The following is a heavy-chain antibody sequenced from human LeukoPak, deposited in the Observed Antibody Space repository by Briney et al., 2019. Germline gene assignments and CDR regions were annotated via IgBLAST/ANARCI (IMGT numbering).Heavy chain of an antibody. J-gene: IGHJ4*02. CDR3: ARTNTAMVN. Sequence: SETLSLTCTVSGGSISSAGYYWSWLRQHPGKGLEWIGYIYYSESTYYNPSLKRRVTISVDTSNNQFSLKLSSVPAADTAVYYCARTNTAMVNWGQGTLVTVSS. CDR1: GGSISSAGYY. V-gene: IGHV4-31*03. D-gene: IGHD5-18*01. CDR2: IYYSEST.